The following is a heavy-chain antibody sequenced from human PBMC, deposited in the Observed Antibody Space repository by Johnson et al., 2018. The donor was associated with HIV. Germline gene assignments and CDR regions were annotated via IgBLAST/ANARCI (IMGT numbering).Heavy chain of an antibody. CDR2: VNPKGTKT. CDR3: TTASGYYPFFDAFDM. J-gene: IGHJ3*02. CDR1: QFTFSRYY. V-gene: IGHV3-25*04. D-gene: IGHD3-22*01. Sequence: QLVESGGGVVQPGRSLRLSCAASQFTFSRYYMKCVRQAPGNGLELVGQVNPKGTKTNLIESAKDRINTSTINAKNTLHLQMNSLKTEDTAVYYCTTASGYYPFFDAFDMWGQGTMVTVSS.